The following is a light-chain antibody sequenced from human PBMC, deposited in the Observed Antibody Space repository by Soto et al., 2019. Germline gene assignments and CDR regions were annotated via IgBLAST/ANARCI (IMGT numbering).Light chain of an antibody. CDR1: SSDVGGYSY. CDR3: SSYTTSSTVV. CDR2: EVS. V-gene: IGLV2-14*01. Sequence: QSALTQPASVSGSPGQSITISCTGTSSDVGGYSYVSWYQQHPGKTPKLMIYEVSNRPSGVFDRFSGSKSGNTASLTISGLQAEDEADYYCSSYTTSSTVVFGGGTKLTVL. J-gene: IGLJ2*01.